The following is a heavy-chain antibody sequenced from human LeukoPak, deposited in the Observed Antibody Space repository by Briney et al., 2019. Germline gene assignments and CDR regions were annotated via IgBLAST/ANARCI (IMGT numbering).Heavy chain of an antibody. CDR1: GFTFSNYA. D-gene: IGHD2-15*01. V-gene: IGHV3-23*01. Sequence: GGSLRLSCAASGFTFSNYAMSWVRRPPGKGLEWVSEIYNAGATTYYGDSVKGRFTISRDNSKNTLYLQMSRLRAEDTDIYYCVRVVAAKETYWGQGILVTVSS. CDR3: VRVVAAKETY. CDR2: IYNAGATT. J-gene: IGHJ4*02.